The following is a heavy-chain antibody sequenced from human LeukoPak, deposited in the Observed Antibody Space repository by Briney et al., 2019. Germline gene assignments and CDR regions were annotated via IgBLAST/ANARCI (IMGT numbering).Heavy chain of an antibody. V-gene: IGHV1-46*01. Sequence: ASVKVSCKASVYTFTSYYMHWVRQSPGQGLEWMRIINPSGGSTSYAQKFQGRVTMTRDTSTSTVYMELSSLRSEDTAVYYCASTSTRPFRFDYWGQGTLVTVSS. D-gene: IGHD2/OR15-2a*01. J-gene: IGHJ4*02. CDR2: INPSGGST. CDR1: VYTFTSYY. CDR3: ASTSTRPFRFDY.